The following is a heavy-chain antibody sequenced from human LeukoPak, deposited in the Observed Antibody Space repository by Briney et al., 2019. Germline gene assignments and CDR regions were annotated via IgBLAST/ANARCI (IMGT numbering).Heavy chain of an antibody. Sequence: GGSLRLSCAASGFTFSDHYMDWVRQAPGKGLEWVGRTRNKGNSYSTAYAASVKDRFTISRDVSENSLYLQMNSLKTEDTAVYYCARLNRISGTYYFDYWGQGTLVTVSS. CDR1: GFTFSDHY. J-gene: IGHJ4*02. CDR2: TRNKGNSYST. D-gene: IGHD1-26*01. CDR3: ARLNRISGTYYFDY. V-gene: IGHV3-72*01.